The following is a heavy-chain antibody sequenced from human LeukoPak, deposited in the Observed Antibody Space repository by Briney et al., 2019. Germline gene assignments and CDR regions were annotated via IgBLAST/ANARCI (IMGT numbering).Heavy chain of an antibody. Sequence: GSLRLSCAVSGFSFSTYAMHWIRQPPRKGLEWIGEINHSGSTNYNPSLKSRVTISVDTSKNQFSLKLSSVTAADTAVYYCARDRSYGSGTYDYWGQGTLVTVSS. D-gene: IGHD3-10*01. J-gene: IGHJ4*02. CDR3: ARDRSYGSGTYDY. CDR2: INHSGST. CDR1: GFSFSTYA. V-gene: IGHV4-34*01.